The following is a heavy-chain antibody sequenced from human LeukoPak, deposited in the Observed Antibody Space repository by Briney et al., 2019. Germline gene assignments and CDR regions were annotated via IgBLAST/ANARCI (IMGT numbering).Heavy chain of an antibody. V-gene: IGHV4-39*01. CDR1: GGSLSSRSHF. J-gene: IGHJ3*02. CDR2: IYYRGST. D-gene: IGHD3-22*01. Sequence: SETLSLTCTVSGGSLSSRSHFWGWIRQPPGKGLEWIATIYYRGSTSENPSLASRVTLSVDTSNNQFFLKLSSVTAADSAVYFCARHDSGGYHGAFDIWGPGTMVDVSS. CDR3: ARHDSGGYHGAFDI.